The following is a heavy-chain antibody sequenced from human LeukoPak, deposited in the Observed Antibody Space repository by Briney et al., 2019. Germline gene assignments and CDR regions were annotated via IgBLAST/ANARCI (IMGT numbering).Heavy chain of an antibody. CDR2: INHSGST. Sequence: SETLSLTCAVYGGSFSGYYWSWIRQPPGKGLEWIGEINHSGSTNYNPSLKSRVTISVDTSKNQFSLKLSSVTAADTAIYYCARRLRFYYYYMDVWGKGTTVTISS. J-gene: IGHJ6*03. D-gene: IGHD2-15*01. CDR1: GGSFSGYY. CDR3: ARRLRFYYYYMDV. V-gene: IGHV4-34*01.